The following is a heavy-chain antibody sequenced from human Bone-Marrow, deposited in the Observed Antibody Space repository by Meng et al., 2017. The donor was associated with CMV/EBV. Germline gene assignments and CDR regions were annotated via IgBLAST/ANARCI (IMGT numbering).Heavy chain of an antibody. J-gene: IGHJ6*02. CDR1: GFTFSGSA. CDR2: ISSSSSYI. V-gene: IGHV3-21*01. Sequence: GGSLRLSCAASGFTFSGSAMHWVRQAPGKGLEWVSSISSSSSYIYYADSVKGRFTISRDNAKNSLYLQMNSLRAEDTAVYYCARDLFSVGYYYYGMDVWGQGTTVTVSS. D-gene: IGHD2-15*01. CDR3: ARDLFSVGYYYYGMDV.